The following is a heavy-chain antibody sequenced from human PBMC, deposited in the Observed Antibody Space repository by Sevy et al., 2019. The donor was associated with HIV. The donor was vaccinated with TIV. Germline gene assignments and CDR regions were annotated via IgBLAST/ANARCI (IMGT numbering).Heavy chain of an antibody. Sequence: SETLSLTCTVSGGSISSSSYYWGWIRQPPGKGLEGIGSIYYSGSTYYNPSLKSLVTISVDTSKNQFSLKLSSVTAADTAVYYCARQYYYGSGSYPEYFQHWGQGTLVTVSS. CDR2: IYYSGST. CDR1: GGSISSSSYY. D-gene: IGHD3-10*01. V-gene: IGHV4-39*01. CDR3: ARQYYYGSGSYPEYFQH. J-gene: IGHJ1*01.